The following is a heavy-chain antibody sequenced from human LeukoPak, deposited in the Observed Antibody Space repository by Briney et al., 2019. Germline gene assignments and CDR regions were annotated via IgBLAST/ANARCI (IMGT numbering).Heavy chain of an antibody. CDR1: GFTFSSYG. V-gene: IGHV3-30*02. CDR2: IRYDGSNK. D-gene: IGHD3-22*01. J-gene: IGHJ6*03. Sequence: PGGSLRLSCAASGFTFSSYGMHWVRQAPGKGLEWVAFIRYDGSNKYYADSVKGRFTISRDNSENTLYLQMNSLRAEDTAVYYCAKDPRYYYDSSGYMSYYYMDVWGKGTTVTISS. CDR3: AKDPRYYYDSSGYMSYYYMDV.